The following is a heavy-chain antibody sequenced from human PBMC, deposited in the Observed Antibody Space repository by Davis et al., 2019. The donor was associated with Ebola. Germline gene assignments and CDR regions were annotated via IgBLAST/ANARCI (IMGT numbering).Heavy chain of an antibody. CDR2: IKEDGGEK. CDR1: GLIFNNYW. CDR3: ASGDGRGRSYDMDV. D-gene: IGHD3/OR15-3a*01. Sequence: GGSLRLSCAASGLIFNNYWTSWIRQAPGKGPEWVAIIKEDGGEKDYVDSVKGRFTISRDNAKNSLFLEMNSLRAEDTAFYYCASGDGRGRSYDMDVWGQGTTVTVSS. J-gene: IGHJ6*03. V-gene: IGHV3-7*03.